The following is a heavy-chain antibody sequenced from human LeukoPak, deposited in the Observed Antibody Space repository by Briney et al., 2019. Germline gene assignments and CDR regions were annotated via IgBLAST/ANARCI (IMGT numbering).Heavy chain of an antibody. CDR2: ISGSGGST. D-gene: IGHD5-24*01. V-gene: IGHV3-23*01. J-gene: IGHJ4*02. CDR3: AKDPGRDLNPLSYFDY. Sequence: PGGSLRLSCAASGSTFSTYAMSWVRQAPGKGLEWVSVISGSGGSTYYADSVKGRFTISRDNSKNTLYLQMNSLRAEDTAVYYCAKDPGRDLNPLSYFDYWGQGTLVTVSS. CDR1: GSTFSTYA.